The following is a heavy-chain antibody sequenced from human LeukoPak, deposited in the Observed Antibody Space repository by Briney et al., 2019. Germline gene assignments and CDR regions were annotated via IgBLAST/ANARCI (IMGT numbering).Heavy chain of an antibody. V-gene: IGHV1-2*02. Sequence: ASVKVSCKASGYTFTGYYMHWVRQAPGQGLEWMGWINPYSGGTNYAQKFQGRVTMTRDTSISTAYMELSRLRSDDTAVYYCARGQMFGELLGYWGQGTLVTVSS. J-gene: IGHJ4*02. CDR2: INPYSGGT. CDR1: GYTFTGYY. D-gene: IGHD3-10*02. CDR3: ARGQMFGELLGY.